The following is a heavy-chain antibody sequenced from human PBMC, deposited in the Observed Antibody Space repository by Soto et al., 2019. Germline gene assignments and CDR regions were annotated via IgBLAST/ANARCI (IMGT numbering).Heavy chain of an antibody. CDR3: ARGSMVRGVNYYYYYGMDV. CDR2: IYYSGST. V-gene: IGHV4-30-4*01. D-gene: IGHD3-10*01. Sequence: PSETLSLTCTVSGGSISSGDYYWSWIRQPPGKGLEWIGYIYYSGSTYYNPSLKSRVTISVDTSKNQFSLKLSSVTAADTAVYYCARGSMVRGVNYYYYYGMDVWGQGTTVTV. J-gene: IGHJ6*02. CDR1: GGSISSGDYY.